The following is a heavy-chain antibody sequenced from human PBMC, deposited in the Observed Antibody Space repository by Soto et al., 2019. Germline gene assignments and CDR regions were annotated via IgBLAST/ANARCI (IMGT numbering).Heavy chain of an antibody. CDR1: GFTFSGYG. Sequence: GGCLRLSCAASGFTFSGYGMHWVRQAPGKGLEWVAVISYDGSNKYYADSVKGRFTISRDNSKNTLYLQMTSLRAEDTAVYYCAKDLVPWGDPGYHGMDVWGQATTVTVPS. V-gene: IGHV3-30*18. CDR3: AKDLVPWGDPGYHGMDV. J-gene: IGHJ6*02. CDR2: ISYDGSNK. D-gene: IGHD3-10*01.